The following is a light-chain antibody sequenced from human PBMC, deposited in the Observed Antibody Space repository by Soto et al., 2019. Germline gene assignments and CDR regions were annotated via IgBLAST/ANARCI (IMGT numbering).Light chain of an antibody. V-gene: IGKV3-20*01. CDR1: QSVSRNY. CDR2: GAS. CDR3: HHYGDSPIYT. Sequence: EIVLTQSPGTLSLSPGTTATLSCRASQSVSRNYFAWFQQQPGQAPMLLIHGASSRAAGTPDRFSGSGSGTDFTFTISRLEPEDFAVYYCHHYGDSPIYTFGPGTKVDFK. J-gene: IGKJ3*01.